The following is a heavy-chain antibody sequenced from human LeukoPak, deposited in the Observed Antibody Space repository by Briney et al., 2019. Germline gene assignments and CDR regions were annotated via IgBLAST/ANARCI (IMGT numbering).Heavy chain of an antibody. Sequence: SETLSLSCTVPGGSTSSSIWSGIRPPAGKGLERIGRIYTSGSTNYNPSLKSRVTMSVDTSKNQFSLKFSSVTAADTAVYYCARRDRGYSGYDPKYYYGMDVWGQGTTVTVSS. J-gene: IGHJ6*02. CDR3: ARRDRGYSGYDPKYYYGMDV. D-gene: IGHD5-12*01. CDR1: GGSTSSSI. V-gene: IGHV4-4*07. CDR2: IYTSGST.